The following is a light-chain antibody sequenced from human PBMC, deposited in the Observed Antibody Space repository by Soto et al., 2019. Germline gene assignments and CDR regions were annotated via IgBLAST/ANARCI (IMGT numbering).Light chain of an antibody. J-gene: IGKJ1*01. V-gene: IGKV3-20*01. Sequence: EIVLTQSPGTLPLSPGEGATLSCRASQSVSTNFFAWYQQKPGQAPRLLIYGASTRATGIPDRFSGSGSGTEFTLTISRLEPEDFAVYYCQQYGRTSWTFGQGTKVEIK. CDR3: QQYGRTSWT. CDR1: QSVSTNF. CDR2: GAS.